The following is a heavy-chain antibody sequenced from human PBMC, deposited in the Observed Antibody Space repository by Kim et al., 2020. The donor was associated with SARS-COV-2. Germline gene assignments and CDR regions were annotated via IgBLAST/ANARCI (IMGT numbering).Heavy chain of an antibody. J-gene: IGHJ6*02. CDR2: LRSKPYGGTI. CDR1: GFTFANYA. V-gene: IGHV3-49*03. Sequence: GGSLRLSCVTSGFTFANYAINWFRQAPGKGLEWVGLLRSKPYGGTIHYAASVKGRFTISRDDSKSIAYLQMNGLKTEDTAVYYCTRASDTTMGSYYYGMDVWGQGTTVTVSS. D-gene: IGHD5-18*01. CDR3: TRASDTTMGSYYYGMDV.